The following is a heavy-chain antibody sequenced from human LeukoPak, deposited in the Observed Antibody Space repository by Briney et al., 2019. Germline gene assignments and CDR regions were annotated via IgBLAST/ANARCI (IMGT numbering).Heavy chain of an antibody. Sequence: PGGSLRLSCSASGFTFSSYAMHWVRQAPGEGLEYVSAISSNGGSTYYADSVKGRFTISRDNSKNTLYLQMSSLRAEDTAVYYCVKALAGYCSGGSCYYFDYWGQGTLVTVSS. V-gene: IGHV3-64D*06. D-gene: IGHD2-15*01. J-gene: IGHJ4*02. CDR2: ISSNGGST. CDR1: GFTFSSYA. CDR3: VKALAGYCSGGSCYYFDY.